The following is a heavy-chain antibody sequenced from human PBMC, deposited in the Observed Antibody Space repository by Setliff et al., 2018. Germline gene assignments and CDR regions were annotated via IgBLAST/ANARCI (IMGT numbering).Heavy chain of an antibody. V-gene: IGHV4-4*07. J-gene: IGHJ6*02. D-gene: IGHD2-2*01. CDR1: SGSMRNYY. CDR3: ARARPATIAGVVPGVADFGIDV. CDR2: IYTSGST. Sequence: KPSETLSLTCSVSSGSMRNYYWIWIRQPAGEGLEWIGRIYTSGSTNYNPSLKRRVTISLEMSKNQFSLTLSSVTAADTAVYYCARARPATIAGVVPGVADFGIDVWGQGTTVTV.